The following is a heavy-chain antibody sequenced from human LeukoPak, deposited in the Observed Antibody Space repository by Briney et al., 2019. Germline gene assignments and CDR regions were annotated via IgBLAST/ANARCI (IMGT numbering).Heavy chain of an antibody. V-gene: IGHV4-59*08. Sequence: SETLSLTCTVSGGSISGYYWSWIRQPPGKGLEGIGYIYYSGSTNYNPSLKSRVTISVDTSKNQFSLKMRSVTAADTAVYYCARGYGSSSWYDYWGQGTLVTVSS. D-gene: IGHD6-13*01. J-gene: IGHJ4*02. CDR2: IYYSGST. CDR3: ARGYGSSSWYDY. CDR1: GGSISGYY.